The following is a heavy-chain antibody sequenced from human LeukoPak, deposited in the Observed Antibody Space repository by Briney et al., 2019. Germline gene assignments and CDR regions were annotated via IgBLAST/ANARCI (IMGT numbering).Heavy chain of an antibody. V-gene: IGHV3-21*01. J-gene: IGHJ4*02. CDR2: ISSSSTYI. CDR1: GFTFSTYS. Sequence: GGSLRLSCAASGFTFSTYSMNWVRQTPGKGLEWVSSISSSSTYIYYADSVKGRFTISRDNAKNSLYLQMNSLRVEDTAVYYCAREPTAMILWGQGTLVTVSS. CDR3: AREPTAMIL. D-gene: IGHD5-18*01.